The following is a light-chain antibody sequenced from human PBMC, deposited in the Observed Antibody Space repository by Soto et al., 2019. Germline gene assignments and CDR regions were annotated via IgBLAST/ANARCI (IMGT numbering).Light chain of an antibody. V-gene: IGKV1-39*01. J-gene: IGKJ2*01. Sequence: DIQMTQSPSSLSASVGDRVTITCRARQSISSYLNWYQQNPGKAPKLLIYAASSLQRGVPSRFSGSGSGTDFTLTISSLQPEDFATYFCQQSYSTPDAFGQGTKVEIK. CDR1: QSISSY. CDR3: QQSYSTPDA. CDR2: AAS.